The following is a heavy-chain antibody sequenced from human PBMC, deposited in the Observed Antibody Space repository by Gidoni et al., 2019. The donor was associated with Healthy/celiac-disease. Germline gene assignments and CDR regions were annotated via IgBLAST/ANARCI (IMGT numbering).Heavy chain of an antibody. V-gene: IGHV4-34*01. CDR1: GGSCSGYY. Sequence: QVQLQQWGAGLLKPSETLSLTCAVYGGSCSGYYCSWIRQPPGKGLEWIGEINHSGSTNYNPSLKSRVTISVDTSKNQFSLKLSSVTAADTAVYYCARGLRITMVRGVIISNWFDPWGQGTLVTVSS. D-gene: IGHD3-10*01. CDR2: INHSGST. CDR3: ARGLRITMVRGVIISNWFDP. J-gene: IGHJ5*02.